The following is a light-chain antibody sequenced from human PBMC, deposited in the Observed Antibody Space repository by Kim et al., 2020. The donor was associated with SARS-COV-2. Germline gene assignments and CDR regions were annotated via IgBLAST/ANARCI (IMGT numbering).Light chain of an antibody. CDR1: QGIDND. V-gene: IGKV1-27*01. J-gene: IGKJ1*01. CDR2: AAS. Sequence: ASVADRVTITCRASQGIDNDLAWYQQKPGKVPKVLIYAASALQSGVPSRFSGSGSGTDFTLTISSLQPEDVGTYYCQKYNGAPWTFGQGTKVDIK. CDR3: QKYNGAPWT.